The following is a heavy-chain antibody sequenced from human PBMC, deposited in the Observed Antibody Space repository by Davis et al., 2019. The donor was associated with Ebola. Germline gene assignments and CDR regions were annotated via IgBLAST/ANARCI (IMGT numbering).Heavy chain of an antibody. CDR2: ISSSSSYI. CDR3: ASRYYCSGGSCSGRYYYGMDV. J-gene: IGHJ6*02. V-gene: IGHV3-21*01. Sequence: GGSLRLSCAASGFTFSSYSMNWVRQAPGKGLEWVSSISSSSSYIYYADSVKGRFTISRDNAKNSLYLQMNSLRAEDTAVYYCASRYYCSGGSCSGRYYYGMDVWGQGTTVTVSS. D-gene: IGHD2-15*01. CDR1: GFTFSSYS.